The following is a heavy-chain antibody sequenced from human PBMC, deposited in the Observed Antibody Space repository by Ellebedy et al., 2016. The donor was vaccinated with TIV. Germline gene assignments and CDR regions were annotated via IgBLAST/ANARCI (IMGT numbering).Heavy chain of an antibody. CDR2: VYTSGST. V-gene: IGHV4-4*07. J-gene: IGHJ2*01. D-gene: IGHD6-13*01. CDR3: ARDPTRQLVSGSWYFDL. Sequence: MPSETLSLTCTVSGASIHHYFWNWVRQPAGKGLEWIGRVYTSGSTNYNPSLKSRVTMSVDTSKNQFSLKLSSVTAADTAVYYCARDPTRQLVSGSWYFDLWGRGTLVTVSS. CDR1: GASIHHYF.